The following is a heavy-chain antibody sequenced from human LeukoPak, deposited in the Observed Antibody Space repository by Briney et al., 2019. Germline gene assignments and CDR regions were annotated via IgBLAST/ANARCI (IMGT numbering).Heavy chain of an antibody. CDR1: GFTFSSYG. J-gene: IGHJ4*02. Sequence: QSGGSLRLSCAASGFTFSSYGMHWVRQAPGKGPEWVAFIRYDGSNKYYADSVKGRFTISRDNSKNTLYLQMNSLRAEDTAVYYCARAAYCSGGSCSDYWGQGTLVTVSS. D-gene: IGHD2-15*01. CDR2: IRYDGSNK. CDR3: ARAAYCSGGSCSDY. V-gene: IGHV3-30*02.